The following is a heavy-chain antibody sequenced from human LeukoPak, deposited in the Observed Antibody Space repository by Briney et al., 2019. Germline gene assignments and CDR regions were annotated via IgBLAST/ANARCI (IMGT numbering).Heavy chain of an antibody. CDR3: ARVRRDGSSRLFDH. J-gene: IGHJ4*02. V-gene: IGHV1-2*02. CDR2: INPDSGGT. D-gene: IGHD5-24*01. CDR1: GYTFACYY. Sequence: ASVKVSCKASGYTFACYYMHWVRQAPGQGLEWMGWINPDSGGTKYVQKFQDRVTMTRDTSISTAYMELTSLRSDDTALYYCARVRRDGSSRLFDHWGQGTLVTVSS.